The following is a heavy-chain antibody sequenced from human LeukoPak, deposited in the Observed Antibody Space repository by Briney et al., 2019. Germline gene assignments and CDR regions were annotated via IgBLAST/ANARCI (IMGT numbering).Heavy chain of an antibody. CDR2: INAGNGNT. D-gene: IGHD5-18*01. CDR1: GYTFTSYA. CDR3: ARGVTEGRYSYGSNTAFGY. V-gene: IGHV1-3*01. J-gene: IGHJ4*02. Sequence: ASVKVSCKASGYTFTSYAMHWVRQAPGQRLEWMGWINAGNGNTKYSQKFQGRVTITRDTSASTAYMELSSLRSEDTAVYYCARGVTEGRYSYGSNTAFGYWGQGTLVTVSS.